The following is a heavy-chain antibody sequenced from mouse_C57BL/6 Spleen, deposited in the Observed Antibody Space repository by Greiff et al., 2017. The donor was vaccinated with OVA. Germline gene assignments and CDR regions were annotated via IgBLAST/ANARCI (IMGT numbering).Heavy chain of an antibody. Sequence: QVQLQQPGAELVKPGASVKLSCKASGYTFTSYWMQWVKQRPGQGLEWIGEIDPSDSYTNYNQKFKGKATLSVDTSSSTAYMQLSSLTSDDSAVYYCARRYYGYDGAMDYWGQVTSVTVSS. CDR1: GYTFTSYW. D-gene: IGHD2-2*01. J-gene: IGHJ4*01. V-gene: IGHV1-50*01. CDR2: IDPSDSYT. CDR3: ARRYYGYDGAMDY.